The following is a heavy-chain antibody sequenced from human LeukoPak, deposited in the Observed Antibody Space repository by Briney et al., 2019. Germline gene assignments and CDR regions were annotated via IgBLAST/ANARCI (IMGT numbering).Heavy chain of an antibody. CDR1: GHTFTDYY. Sequence: SVKVSCKASGHTFTDYYMHWVRQAPGQGLEWMGWINPYSGGTNYAQNFQVRVTMTRDTSNSTGYMELSRLGSDDTAVYYCTRIRDGNNYHFDYWGQGTLVTVSS. D-gene: IGHD1/OR15-1a*01. J-gene: IGHJ4*02. CDR2: INPYSGGT. V-gene: IGHV1-2*02. CDR3: TRIRDGNNYHFDY.